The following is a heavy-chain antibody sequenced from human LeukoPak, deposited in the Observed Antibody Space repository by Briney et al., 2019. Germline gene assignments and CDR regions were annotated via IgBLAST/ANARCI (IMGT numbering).Heavy chain of an antibody. CDR2: ISSSGSTI. J-gene: IGHJ4*02. CDR3: ARDLLDSGYDLRYFDY. Sequence: GGSLRLSCAASGFTFRSYEMNWVRQAPGKGLEWVSYISSSGSTIYYADSVKGRFTISRDNAKNSLYLQMNSLRAEDTAVYYCARDLLDSGYDLRYFDYWGQGTLVTVSS. D-gene: IGHD5-12*01. CDR1: GFTFRSYE. V-gene: IGHV3-48*03.